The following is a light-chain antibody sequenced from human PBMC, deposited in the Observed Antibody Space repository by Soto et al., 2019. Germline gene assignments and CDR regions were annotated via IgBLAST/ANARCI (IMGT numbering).Light chain of an antibody. V-gene: IGKV1-5*01. CDR3: QKYDSAPRT. J-gene: IGKJ1*01. CDR1: QSISSW. Sequence: DIQMTQSPSTLSASVGDRVTITCRASQSISSWLAWYQQKPGKAPKLLIYDASSLESGVPSRFSGSGSGTEFTLTISSLQPEDVETYYCQKYDSAPRTFGQGTKV. CDR2: DAS.